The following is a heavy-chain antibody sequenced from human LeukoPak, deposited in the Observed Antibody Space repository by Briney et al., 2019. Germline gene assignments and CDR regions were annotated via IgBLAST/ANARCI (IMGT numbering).Heavy chain of an antibody. CDR1: GFTFSSYA. D-gene: IGHD3-22*01. CDR2: ISGSGGST. Sequence: GGSLRLSCAASGFTFSSYAMSWVRQAPGKGLEWVSAISGSGGSTYYADSVKGRFTISRDNSKNTLYLQMNSLRAEDTAVYYCAREYDSSGTNQVFGYWGQGTLVTVSS. V-gene: IGHV3-23*01. CDR3: AREYDSSGTNQVFGY. J-gene: IGHJ4*02.